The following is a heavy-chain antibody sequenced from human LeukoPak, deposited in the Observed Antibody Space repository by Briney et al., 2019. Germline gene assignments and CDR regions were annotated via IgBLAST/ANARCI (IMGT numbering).Heavy chain of an antibody. J-gene: IGHJ4*02. D-gene: IGHD3-16*01. CDR3: ARSGGEPTLRGFDY. CDR1: GGSISSSNW. Sequence: SGTLSLTCAVSGGSISSSNWWSWVRQPPGKGLEWIGEIYHSGSTNYNPSLKSRVTVSVDKSKNQFSLKLSSVTAADTAVYYCARSGGEPTLRGFDYWGQGILVTVSS. V-gene: IGHV4-4*02. CDR2: IYHSGST.